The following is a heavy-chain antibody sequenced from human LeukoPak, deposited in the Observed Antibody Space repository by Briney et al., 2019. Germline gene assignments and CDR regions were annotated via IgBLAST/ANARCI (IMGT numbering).Heavy chain of an antibody. V-gene: IGHV1-2*02. CDR1: GYTFTGYY. Sequence: ASVKVSCKASGYTFTGYYMHWLRQAPGQGLEWMGWINPNSGGTNYAQKFQGRVTMTRDTSISTAYMELSRLRSDDTAVYYCARALTYYSGSYPRWFDPWGQGTLVTVSS. D-gene: IGHD1-26*01. CDR2: INPNSGGT. J-gene: IGHJ5*02. CDR3: ARALTYYSGSYPRWFDP.